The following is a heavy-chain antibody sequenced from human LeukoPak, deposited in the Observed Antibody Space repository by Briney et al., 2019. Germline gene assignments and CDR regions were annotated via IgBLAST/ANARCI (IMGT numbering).Heavy chain of an antibody. CDR1: GVSFSSYY. J-gene: IGHJ4*02. CDR2: VHYSGST. Sequence: PSETLSLTCTVSGVSFSSYYWRWVRQPPGKGLEWIGYVHYSGSTKYNPSLKSRVTISVDTSKNQFSLKLSSVTAADTAVYYCERCYSSAWVFEYWGQGTLVTVSS. CDR3: ERCYSSAWVFEY. D-gene: IGHD6-19*01. V-gene: IGHV4-59*08.